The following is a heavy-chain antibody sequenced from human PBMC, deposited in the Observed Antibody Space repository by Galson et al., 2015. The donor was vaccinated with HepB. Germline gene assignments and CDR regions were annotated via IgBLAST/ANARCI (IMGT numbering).Heavy chain of an antibody. CDR3: AKSLGTGAARGLDV. CDR1: GFTFSSCA. D-gene: IGHD2-8*02. J-gene: IGHJ6*02. Sequence: SLRLSCAASGFTFSSCAISWVRQAPGKGLEWVSTISGGGDGTYYADSVKGRFTVSRDNAKNTLSLQMNSLRDEDTAVYYCAKSLGTGAARGLDVWGQGPTVTVSS. CDR2: ISGGGDGT. V-gene: IGHV3-23*01.